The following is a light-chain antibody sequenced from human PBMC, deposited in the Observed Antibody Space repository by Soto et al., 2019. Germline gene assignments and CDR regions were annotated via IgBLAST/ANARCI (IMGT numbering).Light chain of an antibody. J-gene: IGKJ1*01. CDR1: QSISSW. Sequence: DIQMTQSPSTLSASVGHRVTITCRASQSISSWLAWCQQKPGTAPNLLIYKASTLQSGVPSRFSGSGSGTEFTLTISSLQPDDSATYYCQQYNDNWTFGQGTKVDI. CDR2: KAS. CDR3: QQYNDNWT. V-gene: IGKV1-5*03.